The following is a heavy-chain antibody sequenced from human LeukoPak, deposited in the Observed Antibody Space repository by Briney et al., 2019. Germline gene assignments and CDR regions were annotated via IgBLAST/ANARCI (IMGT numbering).Heavy chain of an antibody. V-gene: IGHV4-34*01. D-gene: IGHD3-3*01. CDR3: ARNYDFWSGSLDY. J-gene: IGHJ4*02. Sequence: PSETLSLTCAVYGGSFSGYYWSWIRQPPGKGLEWIGEINHSGSTNYNPSLKSRVTISVDTSKNQFSLKLSSVTAADTAVYYCARNYDFWSGSLDYWGQGTLVTVSS. CDR2: INHSGST. CDR1: GGSFSGYY.